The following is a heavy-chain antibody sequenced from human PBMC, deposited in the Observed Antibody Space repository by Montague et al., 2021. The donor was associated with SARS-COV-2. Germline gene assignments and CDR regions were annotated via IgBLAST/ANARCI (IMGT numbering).Heavy chain of an antibody. Sequence: SETLSLTCTVSGGSISSGSHYWGYIRQPPGKGLEWLGSIYYSGTTYYSPSLKSRVTMSVHTSKNQFSLNLNSVTAADTAVYYCVRVVTMARASCSYGDYWGQGTLVTVSS. J-gene: IGHJ4*02. D-gene: IGHD3-10*01. CDR3: VRVVTMARASCSYGDY. CDR1: GGSISSGSHY. CDR2: IYYSGTT. V-gene: IGHV4-39*07.